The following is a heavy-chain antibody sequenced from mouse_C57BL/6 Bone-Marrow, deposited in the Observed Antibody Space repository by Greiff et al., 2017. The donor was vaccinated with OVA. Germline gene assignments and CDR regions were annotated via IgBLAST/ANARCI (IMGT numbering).Heavy chain of an antibody. CDR1: GYTFTSYW. CDR2: IDPSDSYT. V-gene: IGHV1-50*01. CDR3: ARKGQLAWFAY. D-gene: IGHD4-1*02. Sequence: QVQLQQPGAELVKPGASVKLSCKASGYTFTSYWMQWVKQRPGQGLEWIGEIDPSDSYTNYNQKFKGKATLTVDTSSSTAYMQLSSLTSEDSAVYYCARKGQLAWFAYWGQGTLVTVSA. J-gene: IGHJ3*01.